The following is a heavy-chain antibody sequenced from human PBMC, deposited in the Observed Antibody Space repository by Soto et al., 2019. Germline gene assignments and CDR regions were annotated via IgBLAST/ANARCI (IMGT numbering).Heavy chain of an antibody. V-gene: IGHV3-23*01. J-gene: IGHJ6*02. CDR2: ISGSGGST. Sequence: GGSLRLSFAASGFTFSSYAMSWVRQAPGKGLEWVSAISGSGGSTYYADSVKGRFTISRDNSKNTLYLQMNSLRAEDTAVYYCAKDGGYYLSYGMDVWGQGTTVTVSS. CDR1: GFTFSSYA. D-gene: IGHD3-3*01. CDR3: AKDGGYYLSYGMDV.